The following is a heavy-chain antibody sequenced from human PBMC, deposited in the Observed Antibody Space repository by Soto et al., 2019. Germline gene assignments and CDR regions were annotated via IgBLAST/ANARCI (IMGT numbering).Heavy chain of an antibody. CDR1: GGTFSSHA. CDR2: IIPIFGTA. D-gene: IGHD3-9*01. V-gene: IGHV1-69*13. J-gene: IGHJ6*02. Sequence: SVKVSCKASGGTFSSHAISWVRQAPGQGLEWMGGIIPIFGTANYAQKFQGRVTITADESTSTAYMELSSLRSEDTAVYYCARDPIDRKTGFHYYGMDVWGQGTTVT. CDR3: ARDPIDRKTGFHYYGMDV.